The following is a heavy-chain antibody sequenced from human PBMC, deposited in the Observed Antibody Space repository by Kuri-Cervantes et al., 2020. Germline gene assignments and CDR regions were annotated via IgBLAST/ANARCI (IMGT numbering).Heavy chain of an antibody. J-gene: IGHJ5*02. CDR3: ARAPFMTNWFDP. Sequence: GSLRLSCAVYGGSFSGYYWSWIRQPPGKGLEWIGDINHSGSTNYNPSLKSRVAISVDTSKNQFSLKLSSVTAADTAVYYCARAPFMTNWFDPWGQGTLVPSPQ. CDR2: INHSGST. CDR1: GGSFSGYY. V-gene: IGHV4-34*01. D-gene: IGHD2-21*02.